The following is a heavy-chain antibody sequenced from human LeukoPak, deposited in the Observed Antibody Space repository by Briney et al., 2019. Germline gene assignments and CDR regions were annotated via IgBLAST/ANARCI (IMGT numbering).Heavy chain of an antibody. J-gene: IGHJ4*02. Sequence: KPSETLSLTCTASGGSISSYYWSWIRQPPGKGLEWIGYIYYSGSTNYNPSLKSRVTISVDTSKNQFSLKLSSVTAADTAVYYCAGLTISYYYDSSGNTTDYWGQGTLVTVSS. CDR2: IYYSGST. CDR3: AGLTISYYYDSSGNTTDY. D-gene: IGHD3-22*01. CDR1: GGSISSYY. V-gene: IGHV4-59*08.